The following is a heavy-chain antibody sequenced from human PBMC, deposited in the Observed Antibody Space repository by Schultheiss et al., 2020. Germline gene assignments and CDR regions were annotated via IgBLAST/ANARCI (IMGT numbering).Heavy chain of an antibody. CDR3: AKDLHSSSWYYYYYYGMDV. V-gene: IGHV3-30*18. J-gene: IGHJ6*02. Sequence: GESLKISCAASGFTVSSNYMSWVRQAPGKGLEWVAVISYDGSNKYYADSVKGRFTISRDNSKNTLYLQMNSLRAEDTAVYYCAKDLHSSSWYYYYYYGMDVWGQGTTVTVSS. CDR1: GFTVSSNY. D-gene: IGHD6-13*01. CDR2: ISYDGSNK.